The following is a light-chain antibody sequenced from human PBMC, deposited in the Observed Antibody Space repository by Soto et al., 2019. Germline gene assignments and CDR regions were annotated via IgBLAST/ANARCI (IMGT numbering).Light chain of an antibody. CDR2: GGS. J-gene: IGKJ5*01. Sequence: EVVLTQSPGTLSLSPGERATLSCRASQSVSSSYLTWYQQRPGQAPRLVIYGGSRRATGIPDRFSGSGSGTDFTITISRLEPEDFAVYYCPQYSASPISFGQGTRLEIK. CDR3: PQYSASPIS. CDR1: QSVSSSY. V-gene: IGKV3-20*01.